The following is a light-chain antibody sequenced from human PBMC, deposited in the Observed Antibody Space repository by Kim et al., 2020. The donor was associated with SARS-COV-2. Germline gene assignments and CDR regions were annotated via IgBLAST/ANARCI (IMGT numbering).Light chain of an antibody. V-gene: IGKV1-5*03. CDR3: QQYNSYPWT. CDR1: QSINSW. Sequence: DIQMTQSPSTLSAAAGDRVTITCRASQSINSWLAWYQQKPGKAPKLLIYKASSLQSGAPSRFSGSGSGTEFTLTISSLQPDDFATYYCQQYNSYPWTFGQGTKVEIK. J-gene: IGKJ1*01. CDR2: KAS.